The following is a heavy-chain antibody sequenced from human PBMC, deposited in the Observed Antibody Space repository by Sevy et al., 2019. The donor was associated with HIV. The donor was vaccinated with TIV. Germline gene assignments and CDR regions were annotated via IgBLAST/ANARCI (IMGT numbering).Heavy chain of an antibody. CDR2: VSFDGSDK. V-gene: IGHV3-30-3*01. J-gene: IGHJ6*02. CDR3: ARDQAGPSDDYYYYYGMDL. Sequence: GGSLRLSCAASGFILRNYVMHWVRQAPGKGLEWVAAVSFDGSDKFYADSVKGRFTISRDNSKNRLYLQTNSLRAEDTAVYYCARDQAGPSDDYYYYYGMDLWRQGTTVTVSS. CDR1: GFILRNYV. D-gene: IGHD3-10*01.